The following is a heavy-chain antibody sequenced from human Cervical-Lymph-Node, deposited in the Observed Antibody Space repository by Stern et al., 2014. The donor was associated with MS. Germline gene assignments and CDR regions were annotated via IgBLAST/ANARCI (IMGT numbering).Heavy chain of an antibody. CDR1: GNSFNNYD. Sequence: EVQLVESGAGVKKPGGSLKLSCKLSGNSFNNYDIDWVRQVPGKGLEWMGVIYPYASNTTYGPSFQGQVTISADKSITTAFLQWSSLRASDTAMYYCTRHVQGFDYWGQGTLVTVSS. V-gene: IGHV5-51*01. CDR2: IYPYASNT. CDR3: TRHVQGFDY. J-gene: IGHJ4*02.